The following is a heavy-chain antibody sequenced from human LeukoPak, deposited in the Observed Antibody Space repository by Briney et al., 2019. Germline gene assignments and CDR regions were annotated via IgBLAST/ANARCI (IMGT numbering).Heavy chain of an antibody. CDR2: IRGSGDTA. CDR3: AKVTWESRPPDCNS. V-gene: IGHV3-23*01. J-gene: IGHJ4*02. D-gene: IGHD6-6*01. CDR1: GFTFSRYW. Sequence: GGSLRLSCAASGFTFSRYWMSWVRQAPGKGLEWVSAIRGSGDTALYADSVKGRFTISRDNFKNIVYLEMNSLRAEDTATYYCAKVTWESRPPDCNSWGPGTLVTVSS.